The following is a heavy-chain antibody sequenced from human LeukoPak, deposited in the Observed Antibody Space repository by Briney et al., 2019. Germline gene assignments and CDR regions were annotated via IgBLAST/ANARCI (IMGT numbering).Heavy chain of an antibody. CDR2: IDSSGSTI. Sequence: GGSLRLSCAASGFTFSGYEMNWVRQAPGKGLEWVSYIDSSGSTIYYADSVKGRFTFSRDNAKNSLYLQMNSLRAEDTAVYYCARGGSSGSFFFDYWGQGTLVTVSS. D-gene: IGHD3-22*01. CDR3: ARGGSSGSFFFDY. V-gene: IGHV3-48*03. J-gene: IGHJ4*02. CDR1: GFTFSGYE.